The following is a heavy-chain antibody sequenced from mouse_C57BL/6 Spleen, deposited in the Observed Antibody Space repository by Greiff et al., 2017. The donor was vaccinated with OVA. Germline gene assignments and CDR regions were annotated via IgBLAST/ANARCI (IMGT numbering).Heavy chain of an antibody. CDR2: IDPNSGGT. CDR1: GYTFTSYW. CDR3: ARYTTVVAPGWYFDV. J-gene: IGHJ1*03. V-gene: IGHV1-72*01. D-gene: IGHD1-1*01. Sequence: QVQLQQSGAELVKPGASVKLSCKASGYTFTSYWMHWVKQRPGRGLEWIGRIDPNSGGTKYNEKFKSKATLTVDKPSSTAYMQLSSLTSEDSAVYYCARYTTVVAPGWYFDVWGTGTTVTVSS.